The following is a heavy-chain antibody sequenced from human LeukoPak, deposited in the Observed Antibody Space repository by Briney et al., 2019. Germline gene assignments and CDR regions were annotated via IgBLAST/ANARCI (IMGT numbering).Heavy chain of an antibody. CDR2: IYNSGTT. CDR3: VRWDYYGSGGRRLDC. CDR1: GGSLNGYY. Sequence: SETLSLTCTVSGGSLNGYYWNWIRQPPGKGLEWIGYIYNSGTTNFNPSLKSRVTISVDTSKNQFSLTLSSVTAADTAIYYCVRWDYYGSGGRRLDCWGQGTLVTVSS. J-gene: IGHJ4*02. V-gene: IGHV4-59*08. D-gene: IGHD3-10*01.